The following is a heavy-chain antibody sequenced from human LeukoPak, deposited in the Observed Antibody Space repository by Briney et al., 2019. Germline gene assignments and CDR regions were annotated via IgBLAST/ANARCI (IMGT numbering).Heavy chain of an antibody. CDR1: GGSISSYY. J-gene: IGHJ5*02. V-gene: IGHV4-59*08. CDR2: IYYSGST. CDR3: ARHLGYCSSTSCYPWFDP. Sequence: SETLSLTCTVSGGSISSYYWSWIRQPPGKGLEWIGYIYYSGSTNYNPSLKSRVTISVDTSKNQFSLKLSSVTAADTAVYYCARHLGYCSSTSCYPWFDPWGQGTLVTVSS. D-gene: IGHD2-2*01.